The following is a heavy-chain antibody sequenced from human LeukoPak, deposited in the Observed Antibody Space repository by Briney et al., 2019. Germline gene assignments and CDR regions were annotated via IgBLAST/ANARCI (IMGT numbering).Heavy chain of an antibody. J-gene: IGHJ4*02. CDR3: ARHSRIAVAGTGEFDY. D-gene: IGHD6-19*01. CDR1: GGSISSSSYY. Sequence: SETLSLTCTVSGGSISSSSYYWGWIRQPTGKGLEWIGSIYYSGSTYYNPSLKSRVTISVDTSKNQFSLKLSSVTAADTAVYYCARHSRIAVAGTGEFDYWGQGTLVTVSS. V-gene: IGHV4-39*01. CDR2: IYYSGST.